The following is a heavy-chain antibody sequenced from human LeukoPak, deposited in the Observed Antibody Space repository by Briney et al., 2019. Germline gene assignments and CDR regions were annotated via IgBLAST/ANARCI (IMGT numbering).Heavy chain of an antibody. Sequence: GASVKVSCKASGYTFTSYGISWVRQAPGQGLEWMGWISAYNGNTNYAQKLQGRVTMTTDTSTSTAYMELRSLRSDDTAVYYCARISYYGSGSYYPSYYFDYWGQGTLVTVSS. CDR2: ISAYNGNT. CDR1: GYTFTSYG. V-gene: IGHV1-18*01. J-gene: IGHJ4*02. CDR3: ARISYYGSGSYYPSYYFDY. D-gene: IGHD3-10*01.